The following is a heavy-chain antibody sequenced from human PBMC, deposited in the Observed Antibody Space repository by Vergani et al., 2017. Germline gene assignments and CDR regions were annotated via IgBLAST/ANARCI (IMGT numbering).Heavy chain of an antibody. CDR1: GYSFTSYW. CDR2: IYPGDSDT. Sequence: EVQLVQSGAEVKKPGESLKISCKGSGYSFTSYWIGWVRQMPGKGLEWRGIIYPGDSDTRYSPSFQGQVTISADKSISTAYLQWSSLKASDTAMYYCARHRRRYGGYAGRELDYWGQGTLVTVSS. CDR3: ARHRRRYGGYAGRELDY. V-gene: IGHV5-51*01. J-gene: IGHJ4*02. D-gene: IGHD5-12*01.